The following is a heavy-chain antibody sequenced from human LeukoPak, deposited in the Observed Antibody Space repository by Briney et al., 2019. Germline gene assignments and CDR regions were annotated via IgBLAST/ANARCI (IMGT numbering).Heavy chain of an antibody. CDR3: ARGYCRGGSCFFDY. V-gene: IGHV5-51*01. CDR1: GYRFSTYW. J-gene: IGHJ4*02. CDR2: IYPGDSDT. D-gene: IGHD2-15*01. Sequence: RGESLKISCQASGYRFSTYWIGWVRQMPGKGLEWMGIIYPGDSDTRYSPSFQGQVTISADKSISTAYLQWSSLKASDTAMYYCARGYCRGGSCFFDYWGQGTLVTVSS.